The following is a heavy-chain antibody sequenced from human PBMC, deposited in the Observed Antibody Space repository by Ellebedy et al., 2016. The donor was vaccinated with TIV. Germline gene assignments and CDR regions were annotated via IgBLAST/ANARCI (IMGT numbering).Heavy chain of an antibody. J-gene: IGHJ4*02. V-gene: IGHV3-53*01. CDR1: GFTVSSNY. CDR2: IYSGGST. CDR3: ARVTDSSGYYYLVEAYFDY. D-gene: IGHD3-22*01. Sequence: GESLKISXAASGFTVSSNYMSWVRQAPGKGLEWVSVIYSGGSTYYADSVKGRFTISRDNSKNTLYLQMNSLRAEDTAVYYCARVTDSSGYYYLVEAYFDYWGQGTLVTVSS.